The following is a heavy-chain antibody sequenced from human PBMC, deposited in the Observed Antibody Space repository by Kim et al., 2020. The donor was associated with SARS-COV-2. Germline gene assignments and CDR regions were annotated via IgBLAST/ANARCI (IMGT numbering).Heavy chain of an antibody. CDR2: AK. J-gene: IGHJ6*02. CDR3: ASVLDGRMDV. V-gene: IGHV3-73*01. Sequence: AKAYAASVKGRFTISRDDSKSAAYLEMNSLKTEDSAVYYCASVLDGRMDVWGQGTTVTVSS.